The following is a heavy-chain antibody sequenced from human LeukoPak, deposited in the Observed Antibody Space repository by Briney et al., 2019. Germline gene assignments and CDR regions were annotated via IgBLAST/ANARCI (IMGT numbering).Heavy chain of an antibody. CDR2: ISGDGVST. Sequence: PGGSLRLSCAASGFTFDDYARRWGRQAPGKGVEWVSLISGDGVSTYYSDSFNRPSTISRHNSKISLYLQMNSLRTEDTALYYCAKDWGAYYDSSGFYSGDFDYWGQGTLVTVSS. CDR3: AKDWGAYYDSSGFYSGDFDY. V-gene: IGHV3-43*02. D-gene: IGHD3-22*01. CDR1: GFTFDDYA. J-gene: IGHJ4*02.